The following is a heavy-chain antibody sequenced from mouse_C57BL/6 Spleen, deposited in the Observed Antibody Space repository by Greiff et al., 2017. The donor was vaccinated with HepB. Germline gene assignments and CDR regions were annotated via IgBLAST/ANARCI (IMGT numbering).Heavy chain of an antibody. V-gene: IGHV8-12*01. CDR3: ARRRGPWAMDY. CDR2: IYWDDDK. J-gene: IGHJ4*01. CDR1: GFSLSTSGMG. Sequence: QVTLKESGPGILQSSQTLSLTCSFSGFSLSTSGMGVSWIRQPSGKGLEWLAHIYWDDDKRYNPSLKSRLTISKDTSRNQVFLKITSVDTADTATYYCARRRGPWAMDYWGQGTSVTVSS.